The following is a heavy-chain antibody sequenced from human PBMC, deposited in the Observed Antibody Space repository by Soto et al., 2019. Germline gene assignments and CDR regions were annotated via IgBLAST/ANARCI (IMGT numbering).Heavy chain of an antibody. CDR1: GFTFSSYS. CDR2: ISSSSSTI. V-gene: IGHV3-48*01. Sequence: PGGSLRLSCAASGFTFSSYSMNWVRQAPGKGLEWVSYISSSSSTIYYADSVKGRFTISRDNAKNSLYLQMNSLRAEDTAVYYCARGEGDWNYENYYYMDVWGKGTTVTVSS. CDR3: ARGEGDWNYENYYYMDV. D-gene: IGHD1-7*01. J-gene: IGHJ6*03.